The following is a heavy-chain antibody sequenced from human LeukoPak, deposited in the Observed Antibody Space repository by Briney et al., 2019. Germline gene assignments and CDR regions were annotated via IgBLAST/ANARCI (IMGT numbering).Heavy chain of an antibody. CDR3: ARDHYGDYHSFDY. J-gene: IGHJ4*02. V-gene: IGHV3-30*03. D-gene: IGHD4-17*01. CDR1: GFTFSSYG. CDR2: ISYDGSNK. Sequence: GGSLRLSCTASGFTFSSYGMHWVRQAPGKGLEWVAVISYDGSNKYYAGSVKGRFTISRDNSKNTLYLQMNSLRAEDTAVYYCARDHYGDYHSFDYWGQGTLVTVSS.